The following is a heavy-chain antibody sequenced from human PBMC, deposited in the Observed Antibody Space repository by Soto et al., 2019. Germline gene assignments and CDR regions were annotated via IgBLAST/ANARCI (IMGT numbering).Heavy chain of an antibody. Sequence: PSETLSLTCAVYGGSFSGYYWSWIRQPPGKGLEWIGEINHSGSTNYNPSLKSRVTISVDNAENSLFLQMNSLRAEDTAVYYCGRGRFKYCGDDCQLYFDYWGQGTLVTVSS. CDR2: INHSGST. D-gene: IGHD2-21*02. CDR3: GRGRFKYCGDDCQLYFDY. V-gene: IGHV4-34*01. CDR1: GGSFSGYY. J-gene: IGHJ4*02.